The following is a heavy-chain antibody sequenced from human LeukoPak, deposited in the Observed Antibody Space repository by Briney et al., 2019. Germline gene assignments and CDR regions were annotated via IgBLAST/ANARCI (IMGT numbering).Heavy chain of an antibody. V-gene: IGHV3-30*04. CDR2: ISYDGSNK. D-gene: IGHD3-22*01. CDR3: AKDQSSGYYKTFDY. CDR1: GFTFSSYA. J-gene: IGHJ4*02. Sequence: PGRSLRLSCAASGFTFSSYAMHWVRQAPGKGLEWVALISYDGSNKYYADSVKGRFTISRDNSKNTLYLQMNSLRTEDTAVYYCAKDQSSGYYKTFDYWGQGTLVTVSS.